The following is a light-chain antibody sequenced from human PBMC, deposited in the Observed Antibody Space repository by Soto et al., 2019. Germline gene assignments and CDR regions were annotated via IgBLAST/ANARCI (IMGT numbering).Light chain of an antibody. CDR1: QSVLYSSNNKNY. V-gene: IGKV4-1*01. CDR3: QQYYSTPWT. CDR2: WAS. Sequence: DIVMTQSPDSLAVSLGERATINCKSSQSVLYSSNNKNYLAWYQQKPGQPPKLLIYWASTRESGAPDRFSGSGSGTDFTLTISSLQAEDVAVYYCQQYYSTPWTVGQGTKVDIK. J-gene: IGKJ1*01.